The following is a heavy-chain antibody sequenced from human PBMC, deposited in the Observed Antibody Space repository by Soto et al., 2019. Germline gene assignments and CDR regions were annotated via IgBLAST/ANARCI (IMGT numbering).Heavy chain of an antibody. CDR2: ISGYNGDT. CDR1: GYPFTRYS. CDR3: ARASLTIFGAPYGMDV. J-gene: IGHJ6*02. V-gene: IGHV1-18*04. Sequence: AASVKVSCKASGYPFTRYSIRWVRQAPGQGLEWMGWISGYNGDTEYSKNFQGRLTMTIDTSTTTASMELRSLRSDDTAVYYCARASLTIFGAPYGMDVWGQGTSVTVS. D-gene: IGHD3-3*01.